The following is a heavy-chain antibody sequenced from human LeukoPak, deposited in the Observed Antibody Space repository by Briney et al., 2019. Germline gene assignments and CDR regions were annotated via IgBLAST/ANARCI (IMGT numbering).Heavy chain of an antibody. CDR1: GYSFTSYW. CDR2: IYPGDSDT. D-gene: IGHD2-2*02. J-gene: IGHJ5*02. V-gene: IGHV5-51*01. CDR3: ARWASPYCSSTSCYTGNWFDP. Sequence: GESLKISCKGSGYSFTSYWIGWVRQMPGKGLGWMGIIYPGDSDTRYSPSFQGQVTISADKSISTAYLQWSSLKASDTAMYYCARWASPYCSSTSCYTGNWFDPWGQGTLVTVSS.